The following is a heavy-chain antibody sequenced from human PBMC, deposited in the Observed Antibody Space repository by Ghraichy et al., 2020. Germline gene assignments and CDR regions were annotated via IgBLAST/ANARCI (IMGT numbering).Heavy chain of an antibody. CDR3: AKAMTTSIFSALHI. Sequence: GGSLRLSCAVSGFTFDAFAMHWVRQAPGKGLQWVSSISWGGDTIGFADPVKGRFTVSRDNAKNSLYLHLNSLRPEDTALYYCAKAMTTSIFSALHIWGRGTLVTVSS. J-gene: IGHJ3*02. V-gene: IGHV3-9*01. CDR1: GFTFDAFA. CDR2: ISWGGDTI. D-gene: IGHD1-1*01.